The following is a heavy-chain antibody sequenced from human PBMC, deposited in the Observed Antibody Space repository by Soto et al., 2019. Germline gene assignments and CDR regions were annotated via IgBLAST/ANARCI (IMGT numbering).Heavy chain of an antibody. J-gene: IGHJ4*02. CDR3: ARPGRGSYYDY. CDR2: ISGSGGST. D-gene: IGHD3-16*01. V-gene: IGHV3-23*01. CDR1: GFTFSSYA. Sequence: EVQLLESGGGLVQPGGSLRLSCAASGFTFSSYAMRWVRQAPVKGLEWVSAISGSGGSTYYADSVKGRFTISRDKSKNPLYLQMNSLRAEDTAVYCCARPGRGSYYDYWGQGTLVTVSS.